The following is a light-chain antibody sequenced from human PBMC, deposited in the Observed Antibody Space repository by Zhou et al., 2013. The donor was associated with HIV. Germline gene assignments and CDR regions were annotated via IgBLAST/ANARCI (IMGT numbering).Light chain of an antibody. V-gene: IGKV3-20*01. J-gene: IGKJ2*01. CDR1: QYMDVNY. CDR2: GAS. Sequence: EIVLTQSPGTLSLSPGERATLSCRASQYMDVNYLAWYQQRPGQAPRLLIYGASSRATGIPDRFSGSGSGTDFTLTISRLEPEDFAVYYCQQYGSSPPYTFGQGTKLEIK. CDR3: QQYGSSPPYT.